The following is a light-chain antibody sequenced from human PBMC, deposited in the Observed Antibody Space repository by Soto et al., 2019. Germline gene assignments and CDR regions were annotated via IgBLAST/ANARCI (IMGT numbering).Light chain of an antibody. CDR2: DVS. CDR1: SSDVGGYNY. J-gene: IGLJ1*01. CDR3: NSYTTSSTYV. V-gene: IGLV2-14*01. Sequence: QSVLTQPASVSGSPGQPITISCTGTSSDVGGYNYVSWYQQHPGKAPKVMIYDVSNRPSGVSNHFSGSKSGNTASLTISGLQAEDEADYYCNSYTTSSTYVFGPGTKLTVL.